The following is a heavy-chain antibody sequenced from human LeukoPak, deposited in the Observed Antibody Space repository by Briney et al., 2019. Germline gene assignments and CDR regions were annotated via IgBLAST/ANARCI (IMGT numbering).Heavy chain of an antibody. J-gene: IGHJ3*02. CDR3: ARGDSGYDWYAFDI. Sequence: TSETLSLTCTVSGGSISSYYWSWIRQPPGKGLEWIGYIYYSGSTNYNPSLKSRVTISVDTSKNQFSLKLSSVTAADTAVYYCARGDSGYDWYAFDIWGQGTMVTVSS. CDR1: GGSISSYY. D-gene: IGHD5-12*01. CDR2: IYYSGST. V-gene: IGHV4-59*01.